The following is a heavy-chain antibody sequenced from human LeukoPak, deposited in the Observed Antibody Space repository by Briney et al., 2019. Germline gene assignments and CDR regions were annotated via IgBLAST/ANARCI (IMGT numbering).Heavy chain of an antibody. CDR2: IYYSGST. J-gene: IGHJ4*02. V-gene: IGHV4-39*01. CDR1: GGSINSSSYY. CDR3: ARTDYDFWSGSPYYFDY. D-gene: IGHD3-3*01. Sequence: PSETLSLTCTVSGGSINSSSYYWGWIRQPPGKGLEWIGSIYYSGSTYYNPSLKSRVTISVDTSKNQFSLKLSSVTAADTAVYYCARTDYDFWSGSPYYFDYWGQGTLVTVSS.